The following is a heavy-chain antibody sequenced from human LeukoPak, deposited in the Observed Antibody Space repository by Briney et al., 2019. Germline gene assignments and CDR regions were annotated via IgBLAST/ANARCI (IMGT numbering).Heavy chain of an antibody. Sequence: SETLSLTCTISGASISTGGFYWTWIRQPPGEGLEWIGYIYYTGSVDYNASLKSRLTISLDTSKNRFSLKLNSVTAADTAVYYCARDHSYYFGSQTTTLDVWGQGTAVTVSS. CDR3: ARDHSYYFGSQTTTLDV. V-gene: IGHV4-31*03. CDR2: IYYTGSV. D-gene: IGHD3-10*01. CDR1: GASISTGGFY. J-gene: IGHJ6*02.